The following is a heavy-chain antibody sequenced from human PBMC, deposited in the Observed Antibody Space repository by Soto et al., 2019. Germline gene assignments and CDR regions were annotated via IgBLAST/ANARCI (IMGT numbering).Heavy chain of an antibody. Sequence: GGSLRLSCAASGFSFSNTWMHWVRQAPGKGLVWVSYINSDGSTTTYADSVKGRFTISRDNAKNTVYLQIDSLRAEDTAVYYCARDRSYSNDYWGQGGLVTVSS. D-gene: IGHD5-12*01. V-gene: IGHV3-74*01. CDR1: GFSFSNTW. CDR2: INSDGSTT. CDR3: ARDRSYSNDY. J-gene: IGHJ4*02.